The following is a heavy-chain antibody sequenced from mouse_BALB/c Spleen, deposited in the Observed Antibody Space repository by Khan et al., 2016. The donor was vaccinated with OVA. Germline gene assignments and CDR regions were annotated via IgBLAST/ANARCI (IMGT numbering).Heavy chain of an antibody. CDR1: GYTFTSYW. J-gene: IGHJ4*01. V-gene: IGHV1S41*01. Sequence: DLVKPGAAVQLSCKASGYTFTSYWINWIKQRPGQGLEWIGRIGPGSGSTSYNEMFKGKATLTVDTSSSTAYIQLSSLSSEDSAVYFWARSNYYGSGLYAMDYWGQGTSVPVSS. CDR3: ARSNYYGSGLYAMDY. CDR2: IGPGSGST. D-gene: IGHD1-1*01.